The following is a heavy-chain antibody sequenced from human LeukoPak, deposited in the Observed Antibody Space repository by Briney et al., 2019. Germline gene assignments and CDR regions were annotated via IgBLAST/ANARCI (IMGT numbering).Heavy chain of an antibody. CDR3: ARDGHKYSSSSTIGFDP. CDR2: ISAYNGNT. J-gene: IGHJ5*02. V-gene: IGHV1-18*01. Sequence: ASVKVSCKASGYTFTGYGISWVRQAPGQGLEWMGWISAYNGNTNYAQKLQGRVTMTTDTSTSTAYMELRSLRSDDTAVYYCARDGHKYSSSSTIGFDPWGQGTLVTVSS. CDR1: GYTFTGYG. D-gene: IGHD3-9*01.